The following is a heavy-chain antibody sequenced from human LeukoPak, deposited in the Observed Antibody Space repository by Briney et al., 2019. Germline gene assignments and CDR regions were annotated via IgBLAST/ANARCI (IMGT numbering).Heavy chain of an antibody. J-gene: IGHJ4*02. CDR3: ARDIVPTMVRGVINDY. CDR2: INPNSGGT. D-gene: IGHD3-10*01. V-gene: IGHV1-2*02. CDR1: GYTFTGYY. Sequence: ASVKVSCKASGYTFTGYYMHWVRQAPGQGLEWMGWINPNSGGTNYAQKFQGRVTMTRDTSISTVYMELSRLRSDDTAVYYCARDIVPTMVRGVINDYWGQGTLVTVSS.